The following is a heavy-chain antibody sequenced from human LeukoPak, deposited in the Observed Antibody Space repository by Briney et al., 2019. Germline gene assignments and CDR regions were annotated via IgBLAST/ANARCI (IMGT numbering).Heavy chain of an antibody. CDR3: AKDRAYYDYVWGEFDY. J-gene: IGHJ4*02. V-gene: IGHV3-23*01. CDR1: GFTFSSYA. Sequence: PGGSLRLSCAASGFTFSSYAMSWVRQAPGKGLEWVSAISGSGGSTYYADSVKGRFTISRDNSKNTLYLQMNSLRAEDTAVYYCAKDRAYYDYVWGEFDYWGQGTLVTVSS. D-gene: IGHD3-16*01. CDR2: ISGSGGST.